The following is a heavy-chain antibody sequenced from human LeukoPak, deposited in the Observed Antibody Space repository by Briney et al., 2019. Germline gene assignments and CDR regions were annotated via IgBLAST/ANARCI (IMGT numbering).Heavy chain of an antibody. Sequence: SETLSLTCTVSGGSISSGGYYWSWFRQPPGKGLEGIGEMHYTGATNYSPSLKSRVTISAGTSKNQFSLKVNSVTAADAAVYYCARGVTLYYYFDLWGRGTLVTVSS. V-gene: IGHV4-39*07. CDR3: ARGVTLYYYFDL. CDR1: GGSISSGGYY. J-gene: IGHJ2*01. D-gene: IGHD4-23*01. CDR2: MHYTGAT.